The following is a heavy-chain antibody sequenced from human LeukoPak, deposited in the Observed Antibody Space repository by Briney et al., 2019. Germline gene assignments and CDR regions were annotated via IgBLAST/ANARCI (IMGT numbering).Heavy chain of an antibody. CDR3: ARSDYDILTGRTDY. CDR1: GGSISSSSYY. Sequence: SETLSLTCTVSGGSISSSSYYWGWIRQPPGKGLEWIGSIYYSGSTYYNPSLKSRVTISVDTSKNQFSLKLSSVTAADTAVYYCARSDYDILTGRTDYWGQGTLVTVSP. CDR2: IYYSGST. J-gene: IGHJ4*02. V-gene: IGHV4-39*01. D-gene: IGHD3-9*01.